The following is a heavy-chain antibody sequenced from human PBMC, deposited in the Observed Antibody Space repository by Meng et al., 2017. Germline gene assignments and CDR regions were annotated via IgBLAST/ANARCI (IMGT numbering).Heavy chain of an antibody. V-gene: IGHV3-33*01. CDR2: IWYDGSNK. Sequence: QWDLVESGGGVVQLWRSLRLSCAGSGFTFSSCGMHWVRQAPGKGLEWVAVIWYDGSNKYYADSVKGRFTISRDNSKNTLYLQMNSLRAEDTAVYYCARVVYSSGWSFDYWGQGTLVTVSS. CDR3: ARVVYSSGWSFDY. D-gene: IGHD6-19*01. J-gene: IGHJ4*02. CDR1: GFTFSSCG.